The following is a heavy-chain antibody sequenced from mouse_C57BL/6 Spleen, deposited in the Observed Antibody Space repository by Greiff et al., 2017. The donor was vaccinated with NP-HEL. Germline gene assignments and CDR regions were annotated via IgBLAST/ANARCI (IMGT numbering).Heavy chain of an antibody. Sequence: LQESGAELARPGASVKLSCKASGYTFTSYGISWVKQRTGQGLEWIGEIYPRSGNTYYNEKFKGKATLTADKSSSTAYMELRSLTAEDAAVYFCRGYDYDGYYFDYWGQGTTLTVSS. J-gene: IGHJ2*01. CDR2: IYPRSGNT. CDR1: GYTFTSYG. V-gene: IGHV1-81*01. CDR3: RGYDYDGYYFDY. D-gene: IGHD2-4*01.